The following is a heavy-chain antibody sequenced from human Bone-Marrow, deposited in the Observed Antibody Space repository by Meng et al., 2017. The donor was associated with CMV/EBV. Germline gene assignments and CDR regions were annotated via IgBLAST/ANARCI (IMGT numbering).Heavy chain of an antibody. CDR1: GYTFTSYY. J-gene: IGHJ5*02. D-gene: IGHD2-2*01. CDR3: AREGHLVVPAAVWFDP. CDR2: INPSGGST. Sequence: ASVKVSCKASGYTFTSYYMHWVRQAPGQGLEWMGIINPSGGSTSYAQKFQGRVTMTRDTSTSTVYMELSSLRSEDTAVYYCAREGHLVVPAAVWFDPWGQGTLVNGAS. V-gene: IGHV1-46*01.